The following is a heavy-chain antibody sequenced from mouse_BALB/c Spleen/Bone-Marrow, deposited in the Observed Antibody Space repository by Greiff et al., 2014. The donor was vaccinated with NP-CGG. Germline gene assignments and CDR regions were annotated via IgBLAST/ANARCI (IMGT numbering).Heavy chain of an antibody. Sequence: VQLVESGAELVRPGVSVTISCKGSGYTFTDYAMHWVKQSHAKSLEWIGVIGTYYGDATYNQKFKDKATMTVDKSSSTAYMELARLTSEDSAIYYCAREGPWFAYWGQGTLVTVSA. CDR1: GYTFTDYA. CDR2: IGTYYGDA. CDR3: AREGPWFAY. J-gene: IGHJ3*01. V-gene: IGHV1-67*01.